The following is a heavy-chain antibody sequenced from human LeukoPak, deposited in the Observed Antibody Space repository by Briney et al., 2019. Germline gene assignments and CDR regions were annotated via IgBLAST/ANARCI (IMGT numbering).Heavy chain of an antibody. CDR2: ISSYNDNT. D-gene: IGHD6-13*01. CDR1: GYTFSNYG. Sequence: ASVKVSCKASGYTFSNYGISWVRQAPGQGLEWMGWISSYNDNTNYAQKLQGRVTMTTDTSTSTAYMELRSLRSDDTAVYYCARGIHDSGSWLSPQSPLDYWGQGTLVTVSS. V-gene: IGHV1-18*01. CDR3: ARGIHDSGSWLSPQSPLDY. J-gene: IGHJ4*02.